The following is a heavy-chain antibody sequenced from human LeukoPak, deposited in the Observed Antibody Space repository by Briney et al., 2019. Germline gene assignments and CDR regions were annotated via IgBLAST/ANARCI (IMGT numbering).Heavy chain of an antibody. V-gene: IGHV3-9*01. CDR2: ISWNSGSI. CDR3: AKAGGSYSGYDYVRHFDY. J-gene: IGHJ4*02. D-gene: IGHD5-12*01. Sequence: GGSLRLTCAASGFTFDDYAMHWVRQAPGKGLEWVSGISWNSGSIGYADSVKGRFTISRDNAKNSLYLQMNSLRAEDTALYYCAKAGGSYSGYDYVRHFDYWGQGTLVTVSS. CDR1: GFTFDDYA.